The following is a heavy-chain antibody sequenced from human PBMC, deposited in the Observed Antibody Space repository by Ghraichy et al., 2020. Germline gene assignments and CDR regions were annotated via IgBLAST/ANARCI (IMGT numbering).Heavy chain of an antibody. V-gene: IGHV2-70*01. D-gene: IGHD3-22*01. Sequence: SGPTLVKPTQTLTLTCTFSGFSLSTSGMCVSWIRQPPGKALEWLALIDWDDDKYYSTSLKTRLTISKDTSKNQVVLTMTNMDPVDTATYYCARIRYDSSGYYYGIDYWGQGTLVTVSS. J-gene: IGHJ4*02. CDR2: IDWDDDK. CDR1: GFSLSTSGMC. CDR3: ARIRYDSSGYYYGIDY.